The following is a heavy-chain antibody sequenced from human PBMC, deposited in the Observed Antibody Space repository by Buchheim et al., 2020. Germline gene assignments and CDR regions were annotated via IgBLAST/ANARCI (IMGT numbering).Heavy chain of an antibody. D-gene: IGHD2-2*01. Sequence: QVQLVQSGAEVKKPGASVKVSCKASGYTFTSYAMHWVRQAPGQRLEWMGWINAGNGNTKCSQKFQGRVTITRDTSASTAYMELSSLRSEDTAVYYCASSVVVVPAAITRYYYGMDVWGQGTT. J-gene: IGHJ6*02. CDR1: GYTFTSYA. V-gene: IGHV1-3*01. CDR2: INAGNGNT. CDR3: ASSVVVVPAAITRYYYGMDV.